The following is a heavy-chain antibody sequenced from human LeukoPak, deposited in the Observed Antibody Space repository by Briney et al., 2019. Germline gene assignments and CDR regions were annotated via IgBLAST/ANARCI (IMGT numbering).Heavy chain of an antibody. Sequence: SENLSLNCSVYGGSFSGYYWSWIRQPPGKGLEWIGEINHSGSTNYNPSLKSRVTVSVETFKNQFSLKLSSVTAADTAVYYCARGGGRYGGNFDYWGQGTLVTVSS. J-gene: IGHJ4*02. CDR1: GGSFSGYY. CDR2: INHSGST. CDR3: ARGGGRYGGNFDY. D-gene: IGHD4-23*01. V-gene: IGHV4-34*01.